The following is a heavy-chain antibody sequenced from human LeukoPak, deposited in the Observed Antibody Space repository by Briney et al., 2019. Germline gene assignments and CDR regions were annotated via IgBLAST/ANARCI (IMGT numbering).Heavy chain of an antibody. V-gene: IGHV3-7*01. CDR3: ARVPYGGYVDY. CDR1: GFTFSSYW. D-gene: IGHD4/OR15-4a*01. Sequence: GGSLRLSCAASGFTFSSYWMSWVRQAPGKGLEWVANIKQDGSEKYYVDSVKGRSTISRDNAKNSLYLQMNSLRAEDTAVYYCARVPYGGYVDYWGQGTLVTVSS. J-gene: IGHJ4*02. CDR2: IKQDGSEK.